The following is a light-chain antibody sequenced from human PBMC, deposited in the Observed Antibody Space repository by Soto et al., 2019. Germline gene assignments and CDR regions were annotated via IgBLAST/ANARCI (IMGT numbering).Light chain of an antibody. J-gene: IGKJ4*01. V-gene: IGKV1-9*01. CDR1: QGISSF. Sequence: DIQLTQSPSFLSASVGDRVTITCRASQGISSFLAWYQQKPGKAPNFLIYAASTLQSGVPSRFSGSGSGTDFTLTISSLQPDDFATYYCQQVKSYPLNFGGGTKVEIK. CDR2: AAS. CDR3: QQVKSYPLN.